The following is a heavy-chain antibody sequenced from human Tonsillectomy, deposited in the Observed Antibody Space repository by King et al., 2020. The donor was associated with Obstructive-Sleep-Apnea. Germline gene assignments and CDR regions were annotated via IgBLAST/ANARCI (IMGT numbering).Heavy chain of an antibody. CDR2: IRTTSCFL. Sequence: VQLVESGGGFVKPGGSLRLSCAASGFMFSDYDIIWIRPAPGKGLEWVSYIRTTSCFLRYADSVKGRFSISRDNAKNSVYLQMNSLRAEETAMYYCAKVGSFLWFDLWGQGIPVTVSS. CDR1: GFMFSDYD. J-gene: IGHJ5*02. D-gene: IGHD3-3*01. V-gene: IGHV3-11*06. CDR3: AKVGSFLWFDL.